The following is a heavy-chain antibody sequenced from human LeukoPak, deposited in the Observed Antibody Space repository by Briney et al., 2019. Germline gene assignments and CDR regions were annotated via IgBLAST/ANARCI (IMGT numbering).Heavy chain of an antibody. D-gene: IGHD5-18*01. CDR3: ARLRDTVTSASDY. CDR2: ISSSGGYI. J-gene: IGHJ4*02. Sequence: GGSLRLSCAASGFSIKSYSMTWVRQAPGKGLEWVATISSSGGYIYYADSVKSRFTISRDTVQNSLFLQLNSLRVEDTAVYNCARLRDTVTSASDYWGQGTLVTVSS. V-gene: IGHV3-21*01. CDR1: GFSIKSYS.